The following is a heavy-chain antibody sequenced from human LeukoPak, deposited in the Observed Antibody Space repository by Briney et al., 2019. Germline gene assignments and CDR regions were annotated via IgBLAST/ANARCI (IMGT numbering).Heavy chain of an antibody. CDR1: GFTFSNYA. Sequence: GEFLRLSCAASGFTFSNYAMSWVRQAPGEGLEWVSSIDASGGATYYADSVKGRFTISRDNSKNTFYLQMNSLRAEDTAVYYCARDPWDNNWYNFDSWGQGTLVTVSS. V-gene: IGHV3-23*01. CDR2: IDASGGAT. CDR3: ARDPWDNNWYNFDS. J-gene: IGHJ4*02. D-gene: IGHD1-1*01.